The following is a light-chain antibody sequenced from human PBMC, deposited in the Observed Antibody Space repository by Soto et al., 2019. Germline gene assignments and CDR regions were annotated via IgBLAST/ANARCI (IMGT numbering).Light chain of an antibody. V-gene: IGKV3-11*01. J-gene: IGKJ1*01. CDR1: QSVRGN. Sequence: EVVITQSPATLSVSPGERATLSCRASQSVRGNLAWYQQKPGQAPRLLIYDASNRATGIPARFSGSGSGTDFTLTISSLEPEDFAVYYCQQRSNWPPSWTFGQGTKVDIK. CDR3: QQRSNWPPSWT. CDR2: DAS.